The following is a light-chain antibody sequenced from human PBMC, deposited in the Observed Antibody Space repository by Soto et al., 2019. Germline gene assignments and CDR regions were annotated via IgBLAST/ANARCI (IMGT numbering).Light chain of an antibody. CDR2: DAT. CDR3: QHYNSYSEA. CDR1: QTIKSY. J-gene: IGKJ1*01. V-gene: IGKV1-5*01. Sequence: DIPMTQSPSSLSASVGDRVTITCRASQTIKSYLNWYQHKPGKAPKLLIHDATTLQSGVPSRFSGSGSGTEFTLTISSLQPDDFATYYCQHYNSYSEAFGQGTKVDIK.